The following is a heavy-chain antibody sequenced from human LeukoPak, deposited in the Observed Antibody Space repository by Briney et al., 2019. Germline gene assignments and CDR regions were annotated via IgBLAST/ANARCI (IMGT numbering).Heavy chain of an antibody. CDR2: IRYDGSNK. CDR3: AKVGYCSGGSCTSGAFDI. J-gene: IGHJ3*02. V-gene: IGHV3-30*02. Sequence: GGSLRLSCAASGFTFSSYGMHWVRQAPGKGLERVAFIRYDGSNKYYADSVKGRFTISRDNSKNTLYLQMNSLRAEDTAVYYCAKVGYCSGGSCTSGAFDIWGQGTMVTVSS. CDR1: GFTFSSYG. D-gene: IGHD2-15*01.